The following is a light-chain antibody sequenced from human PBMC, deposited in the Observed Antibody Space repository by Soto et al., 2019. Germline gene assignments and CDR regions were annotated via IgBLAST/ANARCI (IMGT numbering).Light chain of an antibody. CDR1: QSVLYSSNNKND. J-gene: IGKJ4*01. V-gene: IGKV4-1*01. CDR3: QQDLSPVT. Sequence: DIVMTQTTDSLAVSRGERATINCKSSQSVLYSSNNKNDLAWSQQKPGQPPKLLIYWASTRKSGVPDRFSGSGSGTDFTLPISLMQAEHVAVYYCQQDLSPVTFGVGTKVAIK. CDR2: WAS.